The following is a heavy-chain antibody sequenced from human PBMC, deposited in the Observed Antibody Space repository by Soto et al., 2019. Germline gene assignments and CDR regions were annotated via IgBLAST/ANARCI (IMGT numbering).Heavy chain of an antibody. CDR1: GGSVSSGSYY. CDR2: IYYSGST. Sequence: QVQLQESGPGLVKPSETLSLTCTVSGGSVSSGSYYWSWIRQPPGKGLEWIGYIYYSGSTNYNPPLKSRVTISVDTSKNQFSLKLSSVTAADTAVYYCARGQQLGDYFDYWGQGTLVTVSS. J-gene: IGHJ4*02. D-gene: IGHD6-13*01. CDR3: ARGQQLGDYFDY. V-gene: IGHV4-61*01.